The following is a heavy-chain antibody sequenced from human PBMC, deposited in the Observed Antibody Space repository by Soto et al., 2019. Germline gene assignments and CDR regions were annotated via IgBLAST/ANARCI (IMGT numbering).Heavy chain of an antibody. Sequence: GGSLRLSCAASGFTFSSYAMHWVRQAPGKGLEWVAVISYDGSNKYYADSVKGRFTISRDNSKNTLYLQMNSLRAEDTAVYYCARELHYLPYAAGPYYFDYWGQGTLVTVSS. CDR2: ISYDGSNK. CDR3: ARELHYLPYAAGPYYFDY. V-gene: IGHV3-30-3*01. D-gene: IGHD3-10*01. CDR1: GFTFSSYA. J-gene: IGHJ4*02.